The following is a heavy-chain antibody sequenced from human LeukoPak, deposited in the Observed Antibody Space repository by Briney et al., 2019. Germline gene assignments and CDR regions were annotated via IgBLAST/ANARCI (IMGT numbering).Heavy chain of an antibody. CDR1: GGSISSTH. J-gene: IGHJ6*02. V-gene: IGHV4-59*01. D-gene: IGHD4-23*01. Sequence: SETLSLTCTDPGGSISSTHWSWIRQPPGKGLEWIGYIYYSGSTNYDPALKSRVTISVDTSKNQFSLKLSSVTAADTAVYYCARDTRVVTPPYYYYYGMDVWGQGTTVTVSS. CDR3: ARDTRVVTPPYYYYYGMDV. CDR2: IYYSGST.